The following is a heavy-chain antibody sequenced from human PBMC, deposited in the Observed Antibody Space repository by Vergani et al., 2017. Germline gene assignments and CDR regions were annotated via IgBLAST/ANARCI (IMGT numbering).Heavy chain of an antibody. D-gene: IGHD3-22*01. Sequence: EVQLVESGGGLVQPGGSLRLSCAASGFTFSSYSMNWVRQAPGKGLEWVSYISSSSSTIYYADSVKGRFTISRDNAKNSLYLQMNSLRAEDTAVYYCARELGTDYYDSSGLFDYWGQGTLVTVSS. CDR3: ARELGTDYYDSSGLFDY. J-gene: IGHJ4*02. V-gene: IGHV3-48*04. CDR1: GFTFSSYS. CDR2: ISSSSSTI.